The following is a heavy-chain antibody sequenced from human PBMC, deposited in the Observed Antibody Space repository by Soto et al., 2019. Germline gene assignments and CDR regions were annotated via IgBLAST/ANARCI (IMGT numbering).Heavy chain of an antibody. J-gene: IGHJ5*02. D-gene: IGHD3-22*01. Sequence: QVQLVQSGAEVKKPGSSVKVSCKASGGTFRSYAISWVRQAPGQGLEWMGGIIPIFGTANYAQKFQGRVTITADESTSTAYMELSSLRSEDTAVYYCARVRVTMIVVVHWFDPWGQGPLVTVSS. CDR3: ARVRVTMIVVVHWFDP. CDR1: GGTFRSYA. CDR2: IIPIFGTA. V-gene: IGHV1-69*01.